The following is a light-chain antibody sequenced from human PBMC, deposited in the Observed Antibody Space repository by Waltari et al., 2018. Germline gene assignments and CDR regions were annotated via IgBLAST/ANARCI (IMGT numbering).Light chain of an antibody. V-gene: IGLV2-23*02. CDR2: EVI. Sequence: WDQQHPHKAPKRMVYEVIARPAGVSTRFSGSKSGNTASLTISGLQAEDEADYYCCSYAGRNIWVFGGGTKVTVL. CDR3: CSYAGRNIWV. J-gene: IGLJ3*02.